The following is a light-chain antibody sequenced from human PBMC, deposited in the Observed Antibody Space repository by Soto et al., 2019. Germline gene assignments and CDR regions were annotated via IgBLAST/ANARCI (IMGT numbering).Light chain of an antibody. J-gene: IGKJ1*01. CDR2: AAS. Sequence: DIHMTPSPSSLSASVLYIVTIAFRASQSISSSLNWYQQTPGKAPQLLIYAASSLHSGVPSRFSASGSGTDFTLTIRSLQPEDFATYYCQKSYGTPWKFGQGTKVAIK. CDR3: QKSYGTPWK. CDR1: QSISSS. V-gene: IGKV1-39*01.